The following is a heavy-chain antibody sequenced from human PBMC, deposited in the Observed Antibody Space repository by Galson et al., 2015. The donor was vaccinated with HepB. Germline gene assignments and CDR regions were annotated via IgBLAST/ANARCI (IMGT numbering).Heavy chain of an antibody. CDR2: TRSKAYGGTT. Sequence: SLRLSCAGSGFTFGDYAMSWFRQAPGKGLEWVSFTRSKAYGGTTEYAASVKGRFTVSRDDSKSIVYLQMNSLKTEDTAVYYCARDRGPYCSSGSYYSELGNCWGQGTLVTVSS. D-gene: IGHD2-15*01. V-gene: IGHV3-49*03. J-gene: IGHJ4*02. CDR3: ARDRGPYCSSGSYYSELGNC. CDR1: GFTFGDYA.